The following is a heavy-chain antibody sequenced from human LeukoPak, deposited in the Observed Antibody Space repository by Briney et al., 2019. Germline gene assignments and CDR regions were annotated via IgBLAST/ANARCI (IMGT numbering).Heavy chain of an antibody. CDR1: GDTFSSYA. D-gene: IGHD3-22*01. Sequence: SVKVSCKASGDTFSSYAISCGRQAPGQGGGWMGGMNSILGTAHYAQKFQGRLTIRQDQDPTTAYMEQRSLRSDDTAVYYGATEGADSSGYFLLDYWGQGTTATVSS. CDR3: ATEGADSSGYFLLDY. V-gene: IGHV1-69*13. CDR2: MNSILGTA. J-gene: IGHJ4*02.